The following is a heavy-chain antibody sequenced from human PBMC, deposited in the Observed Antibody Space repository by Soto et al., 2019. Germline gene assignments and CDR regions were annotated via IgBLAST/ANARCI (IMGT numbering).Heavy chain of an antibody. Sequence: SSETLSLTCTVSGGSISSYYWSWIRQPPGKGLEWIGYIYYSGSTNYNPSLKSRVTISVDTSKNQFSLKLSSVTAADTAVYYCARSGGYGDYYFDYWGQGTLVTVSS. CDR3: ARSGGYGDYYFDY. CDR2: IYYSGST. D-gene: IGHD4-17*01. J-gene: IGHJ4*02. CDR1: GGSISSYY. V-gene: IGHV4-59*01.